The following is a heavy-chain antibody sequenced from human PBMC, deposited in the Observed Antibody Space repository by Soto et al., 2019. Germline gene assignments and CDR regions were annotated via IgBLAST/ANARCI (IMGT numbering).Heavy chain of an antibody. Sequence: SETLSLTCAVYGGSFSGHSWTWIRPSPGKGLEWIGDINHSGRVNYSPSLKSRVTLSLDTSKNQFSLTLSAVTAAETAIYYCSTRAYDTNGYYRFDPWGQGTLVTVSS. CDR2: INHSGRV. CDR3: STRAYDTNGYYRFDP. CDR1: GGSFSGHS. J-gene: IGHJ5*01. V-gene: IGHV4-34*01. D-gene: IGHD3-22*01.